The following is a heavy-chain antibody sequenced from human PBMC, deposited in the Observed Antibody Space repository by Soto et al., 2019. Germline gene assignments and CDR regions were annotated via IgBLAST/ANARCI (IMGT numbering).Heavy chain of an antibody. V-gene: IGHV3-48*03. CDR1: GFTFSSYE. CDR2: ISSSGSTI. CDR3: ARESSSGWNWFDP. D-gene: IGHD6-19*01. Sequence: ESGGGLVQPGGSLRLSCAASGFTFSSYEMNWVRQAPGKGLEWVSYISSSGSTIYYADSVKGRFTISRDNAKNSLYLQMNSLRAEDTAVYYCARESSSGWNWFDPWGQGTLVTVSS. J-gene: IGHJ5*02.